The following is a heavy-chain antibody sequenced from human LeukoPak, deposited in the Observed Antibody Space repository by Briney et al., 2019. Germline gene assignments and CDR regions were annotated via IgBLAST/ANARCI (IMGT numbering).Heavy chain of an antibody. CDR3: ARALSSFGYYYGMDV. CDR1: GGSISSGGYY. D-gene: IGHD6-13*01. V-gene: IGHV4-31*03. CDR2: IYYSGST. J-gene: IGHJ6*02. Sequence: SETLSLTCTVSGGSISSGGYYWSWIRQHPGKGLEWIGYIYYSGSTYYNPSLKSRVTISVDASKNQFSLKLSSVTAADTAVYYCARALSSFGYYYGMDVWGQGTTVTVSS.